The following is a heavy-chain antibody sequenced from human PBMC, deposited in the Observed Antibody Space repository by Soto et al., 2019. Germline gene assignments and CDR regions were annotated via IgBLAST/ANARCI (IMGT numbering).Heavy chain of an antibody. CDR3: ESWLKEAGIGGNSYYAMHV. CDR1: GGNFSNYA. V-gene: IGHV1-69*13. CDR2: IMPIFGRP. J-gene: IGHJ6*02. Sequence: SVKVSCKASGGNFSNYAFSWVRQAPGQGLEWLGGIMPIFGRPDYAQKFRDRVTITADESTSTAHMELTSLRSEDTAVYYCESWLKEAGIGGNSYYAMHVWGQGTTVTVSS. D-gene: IGHD6-19*01.